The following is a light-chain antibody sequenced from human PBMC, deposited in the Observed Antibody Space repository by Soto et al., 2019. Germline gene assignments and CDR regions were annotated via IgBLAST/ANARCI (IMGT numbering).Light chain of an antibody. V-gene: IGLV2-14*03. Sequence: QSVLTQPASVSASPGQSITISCTGTSSDVGGSNFVSWYQQHPGKPPKLIIYDVATRPSGVSNRFSGSKSGSTASLIISRLQTEDEADYYCVSFTSSTTYVFGSGTKVTVL. CDR2: DVA. J-gene: IGLJ1*01. CDR3: VSFTSSTTYV. CDR1: SSDVGGSNF.